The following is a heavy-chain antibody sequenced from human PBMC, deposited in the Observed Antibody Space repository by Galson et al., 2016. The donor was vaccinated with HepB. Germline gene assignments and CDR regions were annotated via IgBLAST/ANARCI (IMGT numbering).Heavy chain of an antibody. J-gene: IGHJ5*01. CDR1: GASVNSSNW. D-gene: IGHD2-2*01. V-gene: IGHV4-4*02. Sequence: ETLSLTCAVSGASVNSSNWWTWVRQAPGTGLEWIGEIYHTGTSNNNPSLLSRFTMSIDSSRNHFSMNLNSVTAADTAVYYCARTSRVPGARMDFDSWGQGILVTVSS. CDR2: IYHTGTS. CDR3: ARTSRVPGARMDFDS.